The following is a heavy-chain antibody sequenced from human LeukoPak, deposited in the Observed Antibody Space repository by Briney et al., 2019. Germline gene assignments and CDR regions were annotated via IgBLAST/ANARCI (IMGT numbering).Heavy chain of an antibody. V-gene: IGHV3-23*01. D-gene: IGHD4-17*01. J-gene: IGHJ6*02. CDR2: ISGSGGST. Sequence: GGSLRLSCAASGFTFSSYAMSWVRQAPGKGLEWVSAISGSGGSTYYADSVKGRFTISRDNAKNSLYLQMNSLRAEDTAVYYCAREYGVYYYGMDVWGQGTTVTVSS. CDR1: GFTFSSYA. CDR3: AREYGVYYYGMDV.